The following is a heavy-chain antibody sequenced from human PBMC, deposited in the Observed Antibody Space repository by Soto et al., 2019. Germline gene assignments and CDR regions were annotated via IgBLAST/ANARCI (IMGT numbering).Heavy chain of an antibody. Sequence: ASVKVSCKASGYTFTSYGISWVRPAPVQGLEWMGCLSAYNGNTNYAQKLQGIVTMTTDTSTSTASMDLRSLRSDDTAVYYCARGVAAAVPPHFDYGGQGTLVTVSS. CDR1: GYTFTSYG. D-gene: IGHD6-13*01. J-gene: IGHJ4*02. CDR2: LSAYNGNT. V-gene: IGHV1-18*04. CDR3: ARGVAAAVPPHFDY.